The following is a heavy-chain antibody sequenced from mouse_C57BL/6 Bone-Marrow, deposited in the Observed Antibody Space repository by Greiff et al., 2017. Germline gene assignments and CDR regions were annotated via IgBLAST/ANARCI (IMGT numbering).Heavy chain of an antibody. CDR2: IDPENGDT. Sequence: EVKLMESGAELVRPGASVKLSCTASGFNINDDYMHWVKQRPEQGLEWIGWIDPENGDTEYASKFQGKATVTADTSSNTAYLQLSSLTSEDTAVYYCTSYDYDYAMDYWGQGTSVTVSS. CDR3: TSYDYDYAMDY. CDR1: GFNINDDY. J-gene: IGHJ4*01. V-gene: IGHV14-4*01. D-gene: IGHD2-4*01.